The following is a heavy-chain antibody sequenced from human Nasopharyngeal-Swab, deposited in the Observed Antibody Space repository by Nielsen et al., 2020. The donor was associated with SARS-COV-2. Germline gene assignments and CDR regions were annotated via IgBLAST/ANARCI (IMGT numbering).Heavy chain of an antibody. CDR2: IRSKAYGGTT. CDR1: GFTFGDYA. V-gene: IGHV3-49*04. D-gene: IGHD3-10*01. CDR3: TGALWFGELLRSDY. J-gene: IGHJ4*02. Sequence: GESLKISCTASGFTFGDYAMSWVRQAPGKGLEWVGFIRSKAYGGTTEYAASVKGRFTISRDDSKSIAYLQMNSLKTEDTAVYYCTGALWFGELLRSDYWGQGTLVTVSS.